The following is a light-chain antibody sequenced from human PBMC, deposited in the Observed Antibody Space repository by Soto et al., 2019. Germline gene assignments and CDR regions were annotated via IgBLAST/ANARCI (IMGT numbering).Light chain of an antibody. CDR3: QQYGSSPPLT. CDR2: GAS. Sequence: ESVLTQSPVTLSLSPGERSTLSCRASQSVSSSYLAWYQQKPGQAPRLLIYGASSRATGIPDRFSGSGSGTDCTLTISRLEPEDFAVYYCQQYGSSPPLTFGGGTKVDIK. V-gene: IGKV3-20*01. J-gene: IGKJ4*01. CDR1: QSVSSSY.